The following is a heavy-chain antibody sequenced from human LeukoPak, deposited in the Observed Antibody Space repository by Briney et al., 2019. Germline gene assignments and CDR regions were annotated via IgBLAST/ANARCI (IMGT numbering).Heavy chain of an antibody. D-gene: IGHD2-21*01. CDR3: ARVCGGDCYPSDFVFDY. Sequence: TSVKVSCKASGFTFTSSAMQWVRQARGQRLEWIGWIVVGSGNTGYAQKFQGRVTITRNTSISTAYMELSSLRSEDTAVYYCARVCGGDCYPSDFVFDYWGQGTLVTVSS. CDR2: IVVGSGNT. V-gene: IGHV1-58*02. J-gene: IGHJ4*02. CDR1: GFTFTSSA.